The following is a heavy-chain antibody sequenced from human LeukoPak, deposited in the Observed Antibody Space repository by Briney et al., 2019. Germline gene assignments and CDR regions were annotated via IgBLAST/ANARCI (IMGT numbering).Heavy chain of an antibody. D-gene: IGHD3-22*01. CDR1: GFTFSSYG. Sequence: PGGSLRLSCAASGFTFSSYGMHWVRQAPGKGLEWVAFIRYDGSNKYYADSVKGRFTISRDNSKNTLYLQMNSLRAEDTAVYYCARDTYDSSGYPTTSDYWGQGTLVTVSS. CDR3: ARDTYDSSGYPTTSDY. CDR2: IRYDGSNK. V-gene: IGHV3-30*02. J-gene: IGHJ4*02.